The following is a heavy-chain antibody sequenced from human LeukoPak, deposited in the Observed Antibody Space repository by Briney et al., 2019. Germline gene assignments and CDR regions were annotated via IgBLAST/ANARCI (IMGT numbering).Heavy chain of an antibody. V-gene: IGHV4-4*07. Sequence: SETLSLTCTVSGGSISSYYWSWTRQPAGKGLEWIGRIYTSGSTNYNPSLKSRVTMSVDTSKNQFSLKLSSVTAADTAVYYCARVNRRGGSCHYWGQGTLVTVSS. CDR3: ARVNRRGGSCHY. J-gene: IGHJ4*02. CDR1: GGSISSYY. CDR2: IYTSGST. D-gene: IGHD2-15*01.